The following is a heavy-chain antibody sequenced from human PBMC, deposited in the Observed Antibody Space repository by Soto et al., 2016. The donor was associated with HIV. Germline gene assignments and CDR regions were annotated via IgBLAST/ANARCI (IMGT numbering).Heavy chain of an antibody. V-gene: IGHV3-15*01. CDR1: GSTFRNAW. CDR3: TILDGYRGFEY. Sequence: EVQLVEAGGGLVKPGGSLKLSCGVAGSTFRNAWMSWVRQAPGKGLEWVGHIKSSADGGTKFYSTPVRGRFAISRDDSKNTLYLQMNSLKNEDTGVYYCTILDGYRGFEYWGQGTSVTVSS. CDR2: IKSSADGGTK. J-gene: IGHJ4*02. D-gene: IGHD3-3*01.